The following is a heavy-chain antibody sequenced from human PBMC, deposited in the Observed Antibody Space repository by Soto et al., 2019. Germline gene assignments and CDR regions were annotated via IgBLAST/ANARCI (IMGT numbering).Heavy chain of an antibody. CDR1: GGSISSYY. D-gene: IGHD5-12*01. Sequence: TLSLTCTICGGSISSYYRSWIWQPPGKGLGWIGYIYYSGSTNYNPSLKRRVTISVXXXXXXFXLXLXXXTPAXTAVYYCARVDSGYGAGWFDPWGQGTLVPVS. V-gene: IGHV4-59*01. CDR2: IYYSGST. J-gene: IGHJ5*02. CDR3: ARVDSGYGAGWFDP.